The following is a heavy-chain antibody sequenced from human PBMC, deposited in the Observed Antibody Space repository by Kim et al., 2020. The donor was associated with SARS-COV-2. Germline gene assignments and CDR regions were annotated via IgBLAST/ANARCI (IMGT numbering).Heavy chain of an antibody. CDR2: ISSSGSTI. D-gene: IGHD6-19*01. Sequence: GGSLRLSCAASGFTFSSYEMNWVRQAPGKGLEWVSYISSSGSTIYYADSVKGRFTISRDNAKNSLYLQMNSLRAEDTAVYYCARQPHTGIAVAVGYFQHWGQGTLVTVSS. J-gene: IGHJ1*01. V-gene: IGHV3-48*03. CDR3: ARQPHTGIAVAVGYFQH. CDR1: GFTFSSYE.